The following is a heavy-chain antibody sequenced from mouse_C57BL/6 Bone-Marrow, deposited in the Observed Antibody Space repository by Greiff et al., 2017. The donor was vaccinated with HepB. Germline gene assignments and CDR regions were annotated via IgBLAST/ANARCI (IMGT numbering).Heavy chain of an antibody. D-gene: IGHD1-1*01. J-gene: IGHJ1*03. CDR3: ARDYGSSPEYFDV. Sequence: QVQLKQPGAELVKPGASVKLSCKASGYTFTSYWMHWVKQRPGQGLEWIGMIHPNSGSTNYNEKFKSKATLTVDKSSSTAYMQLSSLTSEDSAVYYCARDYGSSPEYFDVWGTGTTVTVSS. CDR2: IHPNSGST. V-gene: IGHV1-64*01. CDR1: GYTFTSYW.